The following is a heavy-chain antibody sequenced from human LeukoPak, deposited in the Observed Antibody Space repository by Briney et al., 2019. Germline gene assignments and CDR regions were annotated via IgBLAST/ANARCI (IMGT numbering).Heavy chain of an antibody. Sequence: SETLSLTCTVSGGSINSYYWSWIRQPPGKGLEWIGYIYHSGSTYYNPSLKSRVTISVDRSKNQFSLKLSSVTAADMAVYYCARDGGRGYSYGLGYWGQGTLVTVSS. CDR3: ARDGGRGYSYGLGY. V-gene: IGHV4-59*12. D-gene: IGHD5-18*01. CDR2: IYHSGST. J-gene: IGHJ4*02. CDR1: GGSINSYY.